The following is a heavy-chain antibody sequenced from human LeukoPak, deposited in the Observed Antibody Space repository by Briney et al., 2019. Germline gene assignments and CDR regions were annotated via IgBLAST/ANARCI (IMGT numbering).Heavy chain of an antibody. V-gene: IGHV3-66*01. D-gene: IGHD3-22*01. CDR3: ARVRSSGYFYY. CDR1: GFTVSSNY. CDR2: IYSGGST. Sequence: GGSLRLSCAASGFTVSSNYMSWVRQAPGKGLEWVSVIYSGGSTYYADSVKGRFTISRDNSKNTLYLQMNSLRAEDTAVYYCARVRSSGYFYYWGQGTLVTVSS. J-gene: IGHJ4*02.